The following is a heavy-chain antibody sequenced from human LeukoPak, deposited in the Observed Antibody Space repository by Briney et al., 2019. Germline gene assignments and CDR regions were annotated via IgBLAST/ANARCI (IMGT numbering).Heavy chain of an antibody. D-gene: IGHD2-2*02. CDR3: AREDCSSTSCYRGNDY. CDR2: ISSDGSST. Sequence: PGGSLRLSCAASGFTFSSYWMHWVRQAPGKGLVWVSRISSDGSSTSYADSVKGRFTISRDNAKNTLYLQMNSLRAEDTAVYYCAREDCSSTSCYRGNDYWGQGTLVTVSS. J-gene: IGHJ4*02. V-gene: IGHV3-74*01. CDR1: GFTFSSYW.